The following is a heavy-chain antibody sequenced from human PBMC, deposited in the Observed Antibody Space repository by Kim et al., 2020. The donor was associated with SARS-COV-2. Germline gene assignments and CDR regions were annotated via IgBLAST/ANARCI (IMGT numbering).Heavy chain of an antibody. Sequence: SETLSLTCTVSGGSISSGGYYWSWIRQHPGKGLEWIGYIYYSGSTYYNPSLKSRVTISVDTSKNQFSLKLSSVTAADTAVYYCARDRLLWFGELFRPTHYYGMDVWGQGTTVTVSS. D-gene: IGHD3-10*01. CDR2: IYYSGST. J-gene: IGHJ6*02. CDR1: GGSISSGGYY. CDR3: ARDRLLWFGELFRPTHYYGMDV. V-gene: IGHV4-31*03.